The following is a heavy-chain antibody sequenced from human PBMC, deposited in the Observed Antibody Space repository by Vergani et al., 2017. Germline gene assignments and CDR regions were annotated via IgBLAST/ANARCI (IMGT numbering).Heavy chain of an antibody. D-gene: IGHD3-22*01. V-gene: IGHV1-2*02. J-gene: IGHJ4*02. Sequence: QVQLVQSGSEVKKPGASMKVSCKASGYIFTDYYIHWVRQAPGQGPEWMGWIDTKSGDTSYAQQFQGRVTMTRVPSLRSAYMDLGRLTSDDSAVYYCARVGYYDSSGYPKAIDYWGQGTLVTVSS. CDR1: GYIFTDYY. CDR3: ARVGYYDSSGYPKAIDY. CDR2: IDTKSGDT.